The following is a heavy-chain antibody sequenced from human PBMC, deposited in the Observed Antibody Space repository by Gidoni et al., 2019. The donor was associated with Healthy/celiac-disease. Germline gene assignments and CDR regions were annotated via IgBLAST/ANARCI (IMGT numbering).Heavy chain of an antibody. V-gene: IGHV4-59*01. Sequence: QVQLQESGPGLVKPSETLSLTCTVSGGSISSYYWSWIRQPPGKGLEWIGYIYYSGSTNYNPSLKSRVTISVDTSKNQFSLKLSSVTAADTAVYYCARDSRGYSYGSGYGMDVWGQGTTVTVSS. D-gene: IGHD5-18*01. J-gene: IGHJ6*02. CDR2: IYYSGST. CDR1: GGSISSYY. CDR3: ARDSRGYSYGSGYGMDV.